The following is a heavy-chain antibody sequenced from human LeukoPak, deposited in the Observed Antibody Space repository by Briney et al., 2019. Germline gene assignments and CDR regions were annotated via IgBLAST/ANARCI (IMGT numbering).Heavy chain of an antibody. D-gene: IGHD3-22*01. CDR1: GFTFSSYG. Sequence: GGSLRLSCAASGFTFSSYGMHWVRQAPGKGLEWVAFIRYDGSNKYYADSVKGRFTISRDNSKNTLYLQMNSLRAEDTAVYYCARGWGYYDSSGYYDYWGQGTLVTVSS. J-gene: IGHJ4*02. CDR2: IRYDGSNK. CDR3: ARGWGYYDSSGYYDY. V-gene: IGHV3-30*02.